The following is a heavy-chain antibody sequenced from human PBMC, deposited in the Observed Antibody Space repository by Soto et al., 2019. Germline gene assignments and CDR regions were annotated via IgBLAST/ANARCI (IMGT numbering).Heavy chain of an antibody. V-gene: IGHV3-30*18. CDR1: GFTFSGYG. CDR3: AKDRNRVLFGVAVGMDV. J-gene: IGHJ6*02. D-gene: IGHD3-3*01. Sequence: LRLSCAASGFTFSGYGMHWVRQAPGKGLEWVAVISYDGSNKHYADSVRGRCTISRDNFKNMLYLQMNSLRAEDTAMYYCAKDRNRVLFGVAVGMDVWGQGTTVTVSS. CDR2: ISYDGSNK.